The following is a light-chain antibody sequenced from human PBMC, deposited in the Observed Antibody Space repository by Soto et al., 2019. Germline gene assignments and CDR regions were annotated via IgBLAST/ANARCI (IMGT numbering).Light chain of an antibody. Sequence: QSALTQPPSVSGSPGQSITISCTGTTSDIGNYNYVSWYQQHPGKVPKLLIYDVSHRPSGVSSRFSGSKSGNTASLTISGLQAEDEADYYCNSYRNSVTPVVFGGGTKLTVL. CDR2: DVS. CDR3: NSYRNSVTPVV. J-gene: IGLJ3*02. CDR1: TSDIGNYNY. V-gene: IGLV2-14*03.